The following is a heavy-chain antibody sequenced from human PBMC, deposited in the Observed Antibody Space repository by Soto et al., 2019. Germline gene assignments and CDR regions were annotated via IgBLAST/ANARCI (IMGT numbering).Heavy chain of an antibody. D-gene: IGHD2-8*02. J-gene: IGHJ5*02. V-gene: IGHV4-39*01. CDR1: GASIISTSYF. CDR3: AALLGHCTGGTYFFRWFDP. Sequence: QPQLQESGPGLVKPSETLSLTCTVSGASIISTSYFWGWIRQPSGKGLEWIGTISYSGSTFYNPSLKSQVTISVDASKNQFSLKLSSVTAADSAVYYCAALLGHCTGGTYFFRWFDPWGQGTLVTVSS. CDR2: ISYSGST.